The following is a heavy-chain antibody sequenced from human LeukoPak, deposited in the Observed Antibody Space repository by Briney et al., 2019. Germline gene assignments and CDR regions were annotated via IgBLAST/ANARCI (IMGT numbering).Heavy chain of an antibody. CDR3: ARGGGLDV. Sequence: GGSLRLSCAASGFTFSDYYMNWARQAPGKGLEWVASINHNGNVNYYVDSVKGRFAISRDNAKNSLYLQMSNLRAEDTAVYFCARGGGLDVWGQGATVTVSS. D-gene: IGHD3-16*01. CDR1: GFTFSDYY. V-gene: IGHV3-7*03. J-gene: IGHJ6*02. CDR2: INHNGNVN.